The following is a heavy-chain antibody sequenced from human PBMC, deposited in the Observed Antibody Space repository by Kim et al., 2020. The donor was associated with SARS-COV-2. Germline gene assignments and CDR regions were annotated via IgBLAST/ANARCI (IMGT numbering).Heavy chain of an antibody. Sequence: GESLKISCHGSGYSFASHWIGWVRQMPGKGLEWMGIVYPGDSETRYSPSFQGQVTISADKSINTAYLQWSSLQASDTAMYYCTRESTSVVFDSWGQGTLVTVSS. J-gene: IGHJ4*02. CDR3: TRESTSVVFDS. CDR1: GYSFASHW. D-gene: IGHD2-15*01. V-gene: IGHV5-51*01. CDR2: VYPGDSET.